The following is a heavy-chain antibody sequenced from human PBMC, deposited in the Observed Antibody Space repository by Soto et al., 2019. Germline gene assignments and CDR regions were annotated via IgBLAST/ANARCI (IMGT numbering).Heavy chain of an antibody. CDR1: GAPVSGGACS. CDR3: ARWELRIGNAFDL. CDR2: ISYLGST. V-gene: IGHV4-31*03. D-gene: IGHD1-7*01. J-gene: IGHJ3*01. Sequence: QVQLRKSAPELVRPPQPLPLPGTSSGAPVSGGACSWGWIPQHPGKGLERIGYISYLGSTYCNPSLKGRVRISVDTAKNQFSLKLSSVTAADTAVYSCARWELRIGNAFDLWGQGTMVTVSS.